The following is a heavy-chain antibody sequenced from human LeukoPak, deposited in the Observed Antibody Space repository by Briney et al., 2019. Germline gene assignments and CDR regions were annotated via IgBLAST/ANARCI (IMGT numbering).Heavy chain of an antibody. J-gene: IGHJ5*02. CDR2: IYYSGST. Sequence: PSETLSLTCTVSGGSISSYYWSWIRQPPGKGLEWIGYIYYSGSTNYNPSLKGRVTISVDTSKNQFSLKLSSVTAADTAVYYCARKSSGWYANWFDPWGQGTLVTVSS. D-gene: IGHD6-19*01. CDR1: GGSISSYY. CDR3: ARKSSGWYANWFDP. V-gene: IGHV4-59*01.